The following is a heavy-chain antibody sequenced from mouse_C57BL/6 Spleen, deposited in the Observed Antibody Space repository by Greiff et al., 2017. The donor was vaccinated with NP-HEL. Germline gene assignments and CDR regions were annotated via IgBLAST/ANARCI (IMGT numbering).Heavy chain of an antibody. D-gene: IGHD4-1*01. Sequence: EVMLVESGGDLVKPGGSLKLSCAASGFTFSSYGMSWVRQTPDSVKGRFTISRDNAKNTLYLQMSSLKSEDTAMYYCARLDWGEYYFDYWGQGTTLTVSS. CDR3: ARLDWGEYYFDY. CDR1: GFTFSSYG. V-gene: IGHV5-6*01. J-gene: IGHJ2*01.